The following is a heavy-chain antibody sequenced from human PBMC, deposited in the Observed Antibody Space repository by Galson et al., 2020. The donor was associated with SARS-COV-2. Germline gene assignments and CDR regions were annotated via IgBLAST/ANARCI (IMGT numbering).Heavy chain of an antibody. D-gene: IGHD3-22*01. CDR2: IYHSGRT. J-gene: IGHJ6*02. CDR1: GGSFSAYY. V-gene: IGHV4-34*01. Sequence: SETLSLTYTVYGGSFSAYYWSWIRQPPGKGLEWIGDIYHSGRTNYNPSLKSRVTISVDTSKNQFSLNLGSVTAADAAVYYCARAPTSSGFLYYYYYGMDVWGQGTTVTVSS. CDR3: ARAPTSSGFLYYYYYGMDV.